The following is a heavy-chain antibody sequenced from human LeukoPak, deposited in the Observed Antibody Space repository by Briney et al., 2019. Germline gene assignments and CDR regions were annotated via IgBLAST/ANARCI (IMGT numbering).Heavy chain of an antibody. CDR1: TGSFSDFY. CDR2: ITHRGVT. CDR3: ARGTRNENLRSWRDLYYFDT. V-gene: IGHV4-34*01. Sequence: SDTLSLTCAVYTGSFSDFYWTWIRQPPGKGLEWIGEITHRGVTTYNPSLKSRVTMSVDTSMNHFSMQLTSVTAADTAVYYCARGTRNENLRSWRDLYYFDTWGQGTLVTVSS. D-gene: IGHD1-1*01. J-gene: IGHJ4*02.